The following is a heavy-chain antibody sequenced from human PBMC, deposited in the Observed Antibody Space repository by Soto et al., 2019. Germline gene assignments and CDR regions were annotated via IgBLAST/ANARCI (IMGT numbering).Heavy chain of an antibody. CDR3: ARAKFNFERDGSTFTTPFDL. V-gene: IGHV1-69*17. J-gene: IGHJ4*02. Sequence: QVQLVQSGAEVKRPGSSVKVSCSASGDTFASYGISWVRQAPGQGLEWLGGIIPDFAITKFAQKFQDRITFTSDSSSSTTDMDLSSLSSDDTAVYYCARAKFNFERDGSTFTTPFDLWGPGTPVTVSS. D-gene: IGHD1-1*01. CDR1: GDTFASYG. CDR2: IIPDFAIT.